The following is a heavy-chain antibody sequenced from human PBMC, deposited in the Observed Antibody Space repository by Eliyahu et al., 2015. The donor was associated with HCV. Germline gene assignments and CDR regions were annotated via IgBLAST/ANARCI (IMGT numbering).Heavy chain of an antibody. CDR3: ARSYSNYDPYEHSYGMDV. D-gene: IGHD4-11*01. CDR2: IIPILGIA. V-gene: IGHV1-69*04. Sequence: QVQLVQSGAEVKKPGSSVKVSCKASGGTFSSYATSWVRQAPGQGLEWMGRIIPILGIANYAQKFQGRVTITADKSTSTAYMELSSLRSEDTAVYYCARSYSNYDPYEHSYGMDVWGQGTTVTVSS. CDR1: GGTFSSYA. J-gene: IGHJ6*02.